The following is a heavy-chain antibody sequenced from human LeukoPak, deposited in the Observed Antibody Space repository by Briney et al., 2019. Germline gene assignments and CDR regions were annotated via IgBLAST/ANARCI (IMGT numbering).Heavy chain of an antibody. CDR2: IYYSGSAT. CDR1: GASMSGFF. J-gene: IGHJ6*02. D-gene: IGHD3-10*01. CDR3: ARTSRHFYGSGTNLTPWPAGMDV. V-gene: IGHV4-59*01. Sequence: SETLSLTCTVSGASMSGFFWTWIRQPPGRALEWIGSIYYSGSATKYNPSLKSRVTISVDTSKSQFSLNLNSATAADTAVYYCARTSRHFYGSGTNLTPWPAGMDVWGQGTTVTVSS.